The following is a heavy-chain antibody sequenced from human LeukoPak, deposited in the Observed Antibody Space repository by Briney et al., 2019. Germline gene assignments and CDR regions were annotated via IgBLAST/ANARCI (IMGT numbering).Heavy chain of an antibody. CDR2: MNPNSGNT. J-gene: IGHJ4*02. CDR1: GYTFTTYD. V-gene: IGHV1-8*01. Sequence: ASVRVSCKASGYTFTTYDINWVRQAAGQGLEWMGWMNPNSGNTGNAQKFQGRVTMTRNTSISTAYMELTSLTSEDTAVYFCARIAAPGNRRLNFWGQGTLVTVSS. D-gene: IGHD6-13*01. CDR3: ARIAAPGNRRLNF.